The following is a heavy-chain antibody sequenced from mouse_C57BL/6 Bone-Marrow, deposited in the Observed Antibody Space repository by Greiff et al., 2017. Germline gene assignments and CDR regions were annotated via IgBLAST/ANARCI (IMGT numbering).Heavy chain of an antibody. V-gene: IGHV5-17*01. CDR1: GFTFSDYG. J-gene: IGHJ4*01. CDR2: ISSGSSTI. CDR3: ASSYYGMDY. Sequence: DVKLVESGGGLVKPGGSLKLSCAASGFTFSDYGMHWVRQAPEKGLEWVAYISSGSSTIYYADTVQGRFTISRDNAKNTLFLQMTSLRSEDTAMYYCASSYYGMDYWGQGTSVTVSS.